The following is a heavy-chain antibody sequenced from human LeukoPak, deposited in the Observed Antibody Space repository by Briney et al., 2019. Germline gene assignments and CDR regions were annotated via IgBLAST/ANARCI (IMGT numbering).Heavy chain of an antibody. D-gene: IGHD2-21*01. Sequence: PSETLSLTCTVSGGSISSNYMSWVRQAPGKGLEWVSVIYSGGSTNYADSVKGRFTISRDNSKNTLYLQMNSLRVEDTAVYYCARGGGAEAFDIWGQGTMVTVSS. J-gene: IGHJ3*02. CDR2: IYSGGST. CDR3: ARGGGAEAFDI. CDR1: GGSISSNY. V-gene: IGHV3-66*01.